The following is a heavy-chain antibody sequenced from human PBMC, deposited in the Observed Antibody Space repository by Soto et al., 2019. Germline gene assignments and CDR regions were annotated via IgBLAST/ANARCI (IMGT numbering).Heavy chain of an antibody. CDR1: GLTFTDYH. Sequence: GGSLRLSCTASGLTFTDYHMSWIRQAPGKGLEWVSYISSGSNSINYAASVRGRFTISRDNAKNSLYLQMNSLRAEDTAVYYCARDRWNNSSWYWFDPWGQGTLVTVSA. J-gene: IGHJ5*02. CDR2: ISSGSNSI. D-gene: IGHD6-13*01. V-gene: IGHV3-11*01. CDR3: ARDRWNNSSWYWFDP.